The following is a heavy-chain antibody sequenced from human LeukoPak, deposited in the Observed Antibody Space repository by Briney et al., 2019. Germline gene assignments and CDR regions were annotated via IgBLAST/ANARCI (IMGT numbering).Heavy chain of an antibody. CDR3: ARVWGLAVAGGEIEY. D-gene: IGHD6-13*01. CDR1: GFTFSNYD. CDR2: ISYDGSNK. V-gene: IGHV3-30*03. J-gene: IGHJ4*02. Sequence: GGSLRLSCAASGFTFSNYDMHWVRQAPGKGLEWVAVISYDGSNKYYADSVKGRFTISRDNSKNSLYLQMNSLRDEDTAVYYCARVWGLAVAGGEIEYWGQGTLVTVSS.